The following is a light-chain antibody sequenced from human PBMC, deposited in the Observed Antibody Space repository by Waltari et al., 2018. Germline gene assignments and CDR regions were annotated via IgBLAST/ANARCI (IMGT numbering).Light chain of an antibody. V-gene: IGLV2-8*01. Sequence: QSALTQPPSASGSPGQSVTIPCPGTRSDVGGYHYVSWYQQHPGTAPKLMIYEVSKRPSGVPDRFSGSKSGNTASLTVSGLQAEDEADYYCSAYAGSNHVVFGGGTKLTVL. CDR1: RSDVGGYHY. CDR2: EVS. CDR3: SAYAGSNHVV. J-gene: IGLJ2*01.